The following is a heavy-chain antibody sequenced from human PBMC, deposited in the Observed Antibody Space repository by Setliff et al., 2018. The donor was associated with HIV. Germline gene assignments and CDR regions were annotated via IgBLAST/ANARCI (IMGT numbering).Heavy chain of an antibody. J-gene: IGHJ6*02. D-gene: IGHD2-2*01. CDR3: ARGRSCSSSSCYLVYYYYYGMDV. V-gene: IGHV4-34*01. CDR1: GGSFSGYY. Sequence: SSETLSLTCAVYGGSFSGYYWGWIRQPPGKGLEWIGEIIHTGSTNYNPSLKSRVTISVDTSKNQFSLRLSSVTAADTAVYYCARGRSCSSSSCYLVYYYYYGMDVWGHGSTVTVSS. CDR2: IIHTGST.